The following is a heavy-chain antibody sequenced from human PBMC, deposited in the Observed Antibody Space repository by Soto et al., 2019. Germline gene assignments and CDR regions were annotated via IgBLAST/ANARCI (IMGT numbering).Heavy chain of an antibody. V-gene: IGHV4-39*01. Sequence: SETLSLTCTVSGGSISSSSYYWGWIRQPPGKGLEWIGSIYYSGSTYYNPSLKSRVTISVDTSKNQFSLKLSSVTAADTAVYYCARQTNIVLMVYAINFWGQGTLVTVSS. D-gene: IGHD2-8*01. CDR1: GGSISSSSYY. CDR3: ARQTNIVLMVYAINF. J-gene: IGHJ4*02. CDR2: IYYSGST.